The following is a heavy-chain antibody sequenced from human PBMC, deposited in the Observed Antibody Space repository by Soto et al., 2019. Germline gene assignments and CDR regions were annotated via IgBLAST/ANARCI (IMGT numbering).Heavy chain of an antibody. J-gene: IGHJ6*02. CDR3: ARHLGGNHYYYGMDV. V-gene: IGHV1-69*12. CDR1: GGTFSSYA. CDR2: IIPIFGTA. D-gene: IGHD3-16*01. Sequence: QVQLVQSGAEVKKPGSSVKVSCKASGGTFSSYAISWVRQAPGQGLEWMGGIIPIFGTADYAQKFQGRVTITADESTSTAYMDLSRLRSEDKAVYYCARHLGGNHYYYGMDVWGQGTTVTVSS.